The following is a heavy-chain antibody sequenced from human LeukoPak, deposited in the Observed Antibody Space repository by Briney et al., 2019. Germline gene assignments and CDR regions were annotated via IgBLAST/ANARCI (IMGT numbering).Heavy chain of an antibody. CDR1: GYTFTSYG. Sequence: GASVKVSCKASGYTFTSYGIRWVRQPPAQGLEWMGLICAYNGNTNYAQKLQGRVTITTDTSTSTAYMELRSLRSDDTAVYYCARDELGSGDYYGSGSYYNPLDYWGQETLVTVSS. CDR3: ARDELGSGDYYGSGSYYNPLDY. CDR2: ICAYNGNT. J-gene: IGHJ4*02. V-gene: IGHV1-18*01. D-gene: IGHD3-10*01.